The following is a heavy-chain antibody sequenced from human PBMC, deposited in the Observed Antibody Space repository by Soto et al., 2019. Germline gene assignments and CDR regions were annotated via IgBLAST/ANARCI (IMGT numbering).Heavy chain of an antibody. J-gene: IGHJ4*02. Sequence: ASVKVSCKASGYTFTSYAMHWVRQAPGQRLEWMGWISAYNGNTNYAQKLQGRVTMTTDTSTSTAYMELRSLRSDDTAVYYCARETYGDYGYWGQGTLVTVSS. CDR1: GYTFTSYA. CDR2: ISAYNGNT. D-gene: IGHD4-17*01. V-gene: IGHV1-18*01. CDR3: ARETYGDYGY.